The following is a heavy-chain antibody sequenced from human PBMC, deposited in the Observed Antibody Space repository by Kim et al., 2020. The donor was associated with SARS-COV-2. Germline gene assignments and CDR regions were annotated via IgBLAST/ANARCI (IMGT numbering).Heavy chain of an antibody. Sequence: TQKFQGRVTMNEDKSTGPAYMELSSLRSEDTAVYYCATGAAAGKSNWFDPWGQGTLVTVSS. J-gene: IGHJ5*02. D-gene: IGHD6-13*01. CDR3: ATGAAAGKSNWFDP. V-gene: IGHV1-24*01.